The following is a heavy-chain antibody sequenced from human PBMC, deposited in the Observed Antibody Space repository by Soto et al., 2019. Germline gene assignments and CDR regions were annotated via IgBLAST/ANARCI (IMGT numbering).Heavy chain of an antibody. CDR2: ISGSGAT. Sequence: EVQLLESGGGLVQPGGSLRLSCAASGFTFINYALTWVRQAPGRGLEWVSAISGSGATYYTESVKGGFTISRDNPENTLYLQMDSVRAEDTAIYYCARALDFWRGAITSARFDPWGQGTLVTVSS. CDR3: ARALDFWRGAITSARFDP. J-gene: IGHJ5*02. V-gene: IGHV3-23*01. CDR1: GFTFINYA. D-gene: IGHD3-3*01.